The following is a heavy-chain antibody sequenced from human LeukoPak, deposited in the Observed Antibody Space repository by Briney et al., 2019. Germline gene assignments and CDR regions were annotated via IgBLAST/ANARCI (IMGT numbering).Heavy chain of an antibody. CDR1: GFIFSTYA. V-gene: IGHV3-30*04. Sequence: GGSLRLSCAASGFIFSTYAMHWVRQAPGKGLEWVAVISYHGRDQYYADSVKGRFTISRDNSKSTLSLQMNSLRVEDTAVFYCARDQYDTWSRRGNFDSWGQGTLVIVSS. J-gene: IGHJ4*02. CDR2: ISYHGRDQ. D-gene: IGHD3-3*01. CDR3: ARDQYDTWSRRGNFDS.